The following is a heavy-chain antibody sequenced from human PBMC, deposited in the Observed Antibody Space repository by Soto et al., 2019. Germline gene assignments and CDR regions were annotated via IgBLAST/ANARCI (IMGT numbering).Heavy chain of an antibody. Sequence: GGSLRLSCEASGFTFRSYAMHWVRQAPGKRIEGGPDISYDGSNKYYADSVKGRFTISRDNSKNTLYLQMNSLRAEDTAVYYCARDRGSDVTIFGVLTQGYYYGMDVWGQGTTVTVSS. V-gene: IGHV3-30*17. J-gene: IGHJ6*02. CDR3: ARDRGSDVTIFGVLTQGYYYGMDV. CDR1: GFTFRSYA. CDR2: ISYDGSNK. D-gene: IGHD3-3*01.